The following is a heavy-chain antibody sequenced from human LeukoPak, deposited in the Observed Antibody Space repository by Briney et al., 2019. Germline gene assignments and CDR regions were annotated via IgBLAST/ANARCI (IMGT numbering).Heavy chain of an antibody. Sequence: GASVKVSCTASGYTFTSYGFSWVRQAPGQGLEGMGWISAYNGNTNYAQKLQGRVTMTTDTSTSTAYMELRSLRSDDTAVYYCATTVGGANPDYWGQGTLVTVSS. D-gene: IGHD1-26*01. CDR2: ISAYNGNT. CDR3: ATTVGGANPDY. J-gene: IGHJ4*02. CDR1: GYTFTSYG. V-gene: IGHV1-18*01.